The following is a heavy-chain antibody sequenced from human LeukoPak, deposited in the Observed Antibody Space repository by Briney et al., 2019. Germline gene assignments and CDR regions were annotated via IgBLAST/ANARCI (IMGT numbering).Heavy chain of an antibody. J-gene: IGHJ4*02. V-gene: IGHV1-2*02. CDR2: INPNSGGT. D-gene: IGHD1-26*01. Sequence: ASVKVSCKASGYTFTGYYMHWVRQAPGQGLEWMGWINPNSGGTSYAQKFQGRVTMTRDTSISTAYMELSRLRSDDTAVYYCARETVGATTGYYFDYWGQGTLVTVSS. CDR1: GYTFTGYY. CDR3: ARETVGATTGYYFDY.